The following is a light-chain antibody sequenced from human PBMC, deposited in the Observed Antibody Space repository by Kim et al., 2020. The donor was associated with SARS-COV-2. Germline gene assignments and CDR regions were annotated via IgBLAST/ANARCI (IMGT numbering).Light chain of an antibody. CDR3: QQHSDWPPSLT. J-gene: IGKJ4*01. Sequence: PGKRATLSCRTSQSVKSHLGWYQQKPGQAPRRLMYDVSNRATGIPARFSGSGFGTDFTLTISSLEPEDFAVYYCQQHSDWPPSLTFGGETKVDIK. V-gene: IGKV3-11*01. CDR1: QSVKSH. CDR2: DVS.